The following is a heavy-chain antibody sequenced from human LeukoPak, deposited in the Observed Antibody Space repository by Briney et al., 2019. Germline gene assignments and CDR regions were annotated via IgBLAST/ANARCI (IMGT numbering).Heavy chain of an antibody. D-gene: IGHD3-10*01. CDR1: GGSISSYY. J-gene: IGHJ4*02. CDR2: IYYSGST. Sequence: SETLSLTCTVSGGSISSYYWSWIRQPPGKGLEWIGYIYYSGSTNYNPSLKSRVTISVDTSKNQFSLKLSSVTAADTAVYYCARWTRGNFDYWGQGTLVTVSS. CDR3: ARWTRGNFDY. V-gene: IGHV4-59*01.